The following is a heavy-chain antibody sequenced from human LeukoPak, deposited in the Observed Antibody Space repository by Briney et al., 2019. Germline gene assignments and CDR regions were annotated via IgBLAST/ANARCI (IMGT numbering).Heavy chain of an antibody. CDR1: GFTVSSNY. V-gene: IGHV3-66*01. Sequence: GGSLRLSCAASGFTVSSNYMSWVRQAPGKGLEWVSVIYSGGSTYYADSVKGRFTISRDNSKNTLYLQMNSLRAEDTALYYCARLLYYYDSSGYSPFDYWGQGTLVTVSS. D-gene: IGHD3-22*01. CDR3: ARLLYYYDSSGYSPFDY. CDR2: IYSGGST. J-gene: IGHJ4*02.